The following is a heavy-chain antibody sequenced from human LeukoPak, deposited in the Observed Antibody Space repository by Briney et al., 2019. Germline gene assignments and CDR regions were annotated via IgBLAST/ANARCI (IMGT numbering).Heavy chain of an antibody. CDR1: GGSISSGGYY. Sequence: PSQTLSLTCTVSGGSISSGGYYWSWIRQHPGKGLEWIGYIYYSGSTYYNPSLKSRVTISVDTSKNQFSLKLSSVTAADTAVYYCARDASDYYDSSGYYFFDYWGQGTLVTVSS. D-gene: IGHD3-22*01. J-gene: IGHJ4*02. CDR3: ARDASDYYDSSGYYFFDY. V-gene: IGHV4-31*03. CDR2: IYYSGST.